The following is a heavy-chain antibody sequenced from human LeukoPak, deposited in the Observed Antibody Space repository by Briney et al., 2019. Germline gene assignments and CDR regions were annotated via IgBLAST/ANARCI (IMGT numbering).Heavy chain of an antibody. CDR1: GGSISSYY. D-gene: IGHD6-6*01. CDR2: IHHSGST. CDR3: AGGSSSLNWFDP. V-gene: IGHV4-59*01. Sequence: SETLSLTCTASGGSISSYYRSWIRQPPGKGLEWIGYIHHSGSTNYNPSLKRRVTISVDTPKNQFSLKLNSVTAADTAVYYCAGGSSSLNWFDPWGQGTPVTVSS. J-gene: IGHJ5*02.